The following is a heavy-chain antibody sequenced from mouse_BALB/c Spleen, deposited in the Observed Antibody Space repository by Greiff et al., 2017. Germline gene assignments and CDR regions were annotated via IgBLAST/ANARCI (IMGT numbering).Heavy chain of an antibody. J-gene: IGHJ4*01. CDR3: AVSTRTTTAAMDY. CDR1: GFNIKDTY. D-gene: IGHD2-4*01. CDR2: IDPANGNT. Sequence: VQLQQSGAELVKPGASVKLSCTASGFNIKDTYMHWVKQRPEQGLEWIGRIDPANGNTKYDPKFQGKATITADTSSNTAYLQLSSLTSEDTAVDDCAVSTRTTTAAMDYWGQGTSVTVSS. V-gene: IGHV14-3*02.